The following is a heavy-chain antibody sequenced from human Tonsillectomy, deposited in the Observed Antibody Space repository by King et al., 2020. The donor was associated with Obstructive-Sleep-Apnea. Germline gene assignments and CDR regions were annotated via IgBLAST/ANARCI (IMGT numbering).Heavy chain of an antibody. J-gene: IGHJ4*02. D-gene: IGHD1-20*01. CDR2: IDPSDAYT. CDR1: GYSFTSYW. V-gene: IGHV5-10-1*01. CDR3: AISITGTSFDY. Sequence: VQLVESGAEVKKPGESLRISCKGSGYSFTSYWISWVRQMPGKGLEWMGRIDPSDAYTNYSPSFQGHFTISADKSISTAYLQWSSLKASDTAMYYCAISITGTSFDYWGQGTLVTVSS.